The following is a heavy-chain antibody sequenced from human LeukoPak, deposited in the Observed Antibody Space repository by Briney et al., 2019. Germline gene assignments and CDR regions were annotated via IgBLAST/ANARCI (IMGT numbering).Heavy chain of an antibody. CDR3: ARLGHDYGDLIDY. J-gene: IGHJ4*02. V-gene: IGHV1-2*02. Sequence: ASVKVSCKASGYTFTGYYMHWVRQAPGQGLEWMGWINPNSGGTNYAQKFQGRVTMTGDTSISTAYMELSRLRSDDTAVYYCARLGHDYGDLIDYWGQGTLVTVSS. CDR2: INPNSGGT. CDR1: GYTFTGYY. D-gene: IGHD4-17*01.